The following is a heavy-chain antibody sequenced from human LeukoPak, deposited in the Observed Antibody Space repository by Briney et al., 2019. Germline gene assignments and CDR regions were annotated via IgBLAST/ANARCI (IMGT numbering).Heavy chain of an antibody. CDR1: GFTFSSYA. V-gene: IGHV3-30-3*01. J-gene: IGHJ2*01. CDR3: AKDIPTDIVVVPAATSRGGWYFDL. D-gene: IGHD2-2*01. Sequence: GGSLRLSCAASGFTFSSYAMHWVRQAPGKGLEWVAVISYDGSNKYYADSVKGRFTISRDNSKNTLYLQMNSLRAEDTAVYYCAKDIPTDIVVVPAATSRGGWYFDLWGRGTWSLSPQ. CDR2: ISYDGSNK.